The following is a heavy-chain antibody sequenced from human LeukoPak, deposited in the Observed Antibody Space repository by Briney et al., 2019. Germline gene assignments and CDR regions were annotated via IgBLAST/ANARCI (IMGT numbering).Heavy chain of an antibody. V-gene: IGHV1-2*02. CDR1: GYTFTGYY. Sequence: ASVKVSCKASGYTFTGYYMHWVRQAPGQGLEWTGWINPNSGGTNYAQKFQGRVTMTRDTSISTAYMELSRLRSDDTAVYYCARGLHYDSSGYYRWGQGTLVTVSS. J-gene: IGHJ4*02. D-gene: IGHD3-22*01. CDR2: INPNSGGT. CDR3: ARGLHYDSSGYYR.